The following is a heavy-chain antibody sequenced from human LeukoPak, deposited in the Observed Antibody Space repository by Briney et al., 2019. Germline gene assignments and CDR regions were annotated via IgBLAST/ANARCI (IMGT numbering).Heavy chain of an antibody. CDR3: ARDLRGITMVLGVFDNFDI. CDR2: INPNSGGT. J-gene: IGHJ3*02. V-gene: IGHV1-2*02. Sequence: ASVKVFCKASGYTFTGYYMHWVRQAPGQGLEWMGWINPNSGGTNYAQKFQGRVTMTRETSISTAYMELSRLTSDDTAVYYCARDLRGITMVLGVFDNFDIWGQGTKVTVSS. D-gene: IGHD3-10*01. CDR1: GYTFTGYY.